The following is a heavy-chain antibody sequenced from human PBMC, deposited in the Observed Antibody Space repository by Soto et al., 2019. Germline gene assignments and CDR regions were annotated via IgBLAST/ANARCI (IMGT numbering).Heavy chain of an antibody. CDR1: GGSIGSRSYS. CDR3: AREVALRFDP. J-gene: IGHJ5*02. D-gene: IGHD2-15*01. V-gene: IGHV4-39*02. Sequence: QLQLQESGPGLVKPSETLSLTCTVSGGSIGSRSYSWGWIRQLPGKGLEWIGTIFYSGSTYYNPSLKSRVTLSVDTSKNQFSLKLRSVTVADTAVYYCAREVALRFDPWGQGTLVSVSS. CDR2: IFYSGST.